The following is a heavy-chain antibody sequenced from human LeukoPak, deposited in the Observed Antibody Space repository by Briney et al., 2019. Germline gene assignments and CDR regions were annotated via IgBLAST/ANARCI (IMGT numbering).Heavy chain of an antibody. CDR3: AKDRPRYCSSTSCLGYFQH. CDR2: ISYDGSNK. D-gene: IGHD2-2*01. CDR1: GFTFSSYA. Sequence: GGSLRLSCAASGFTFSSYAMHWVRQAPGKGLEWVAVISYDGSNKYYADSVRGRFTISRDNSKNTLYLQMNSLRAEDTAVYYCAKDRPRYCSSTSCLGYFQHWGQGTLVTVSS. J-gene: IGHJ1*01. V-gene: IGHV3-30-3*01.